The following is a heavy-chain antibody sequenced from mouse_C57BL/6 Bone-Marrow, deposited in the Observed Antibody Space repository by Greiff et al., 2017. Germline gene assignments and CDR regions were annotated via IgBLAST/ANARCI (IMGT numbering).Heavy chain of an antibody. Sequence: VQLQESGPGLVKPSQSLSLTCSVTGYSITSGYYWNWIRQFPGNKLEWMGYISYDGNNNYNPSRKNRISITRDTSKNQFFLKLNSVTTEYTATYYCARDDYDFDYWGQGTTLTVSS. V-gene: IGHV3-6*01. CDR2: ISYDGNN. CDR3: ARDDYDFDY. D-gene: IGHD2-4*01. CDR1: GYSITSGYY. J-gene: IGHJ2*01.